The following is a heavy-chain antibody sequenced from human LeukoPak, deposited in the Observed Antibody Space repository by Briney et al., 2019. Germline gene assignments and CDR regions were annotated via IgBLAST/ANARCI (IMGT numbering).Heavy chain of an antibody. CDR2: ISSSSSYI. CDR3: ARGPDSSVDY. J-gene: IGHJ4*02. D-gene: IGHD3-22*01. Sequence: GGSLRLSCAASGITFSSYTMNWVRQAPGKGLEWVSSISSSSSYIYYADSVKGRFTISRDNSKNTLYLQMNSLRAEDTAVYYCARGPDSSVDYWGQGTLVTVSS. CDR1: GITFSSYT. V-gene: IGHV3-21*01.